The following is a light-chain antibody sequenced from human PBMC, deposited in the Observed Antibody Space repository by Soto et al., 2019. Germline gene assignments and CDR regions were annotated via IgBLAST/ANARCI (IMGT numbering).Light chain of an antibody. CDR2: DVN. J-gene: IGLJ2*01. V-gene: IGLV2-14*03. Sequence: QSVLTQHASVSGSPGQSITISCTGTSSDIGAYNFVSWYQQHPGKAPKLMLYDVNIRPSGVSNRFSGSKSGNTASLTISGLQAEDEADYYCTSWTTSTKMIFGGGTKLTVL. CDR3: TSWTTSTKMI. CDR1: SSDIGAYNF.